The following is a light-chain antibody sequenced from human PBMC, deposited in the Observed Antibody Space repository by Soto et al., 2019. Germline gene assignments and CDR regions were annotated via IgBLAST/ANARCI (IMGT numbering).Light chain of an antibody. CDR1: SSNIGAGYD. V-gene: IGLV1-40*01. CDR2: GNT. CDR3: QSWDTSLSGSV. Sequence: QPVLTQPPSVSGAPGQRVTISCTGSSSNIGAGYDVNWYQQLPGTAPKLLIYGNTNRPSGVPDRFSGSKSGTSGSLAISGLQTEDEAEYYCQSWDTSLSGSVFGGGIKLTVL. J-gene: IGLJ2*01.